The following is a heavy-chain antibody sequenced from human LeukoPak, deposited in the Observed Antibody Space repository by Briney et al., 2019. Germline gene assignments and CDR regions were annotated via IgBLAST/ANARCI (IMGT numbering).Heavy chain of an antibody. V-gene: IGHV3-30*18. CDR2: ISYDGSNK. D-gene: IGHD6-19*01. Sequence: PGGSLRLSCAASGFTFSSYGMHWVRQAPGKGLEWVAVISYDGSNKYYGDSVKGRFTISRDNSKNTLYLQMNSLRAEDTAVYYCAKDSQAVAVYYFDYWGQGTLVTVSS. CDR3: AKDSQAVAVYYFDY. J-gene: IGHJ4*02. CDR1: GFTFSSYG.